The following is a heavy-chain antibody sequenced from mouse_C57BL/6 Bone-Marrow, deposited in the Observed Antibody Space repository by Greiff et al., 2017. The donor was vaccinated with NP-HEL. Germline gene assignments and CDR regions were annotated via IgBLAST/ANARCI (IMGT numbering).Heavy chain of an antibody. D-gene: IGHD5-5*01. CDR1: GFTFSDYG. V-gene: IGHV5-17*01. CDR3: ARPLGTTPFAY. J-gene: IGHJ3*01. CDR2: ISSGSSTI. Sequence: EVMLVESGGGLVKPGGSLKLSCAASGFTFSDYGMHWVRQAPEKGLEWVAYISSGSSTIYYADTVKGRFTISRDNAKNTLFLQMTSLRSEDTAMYYCARPLGTTPFAYWGQGTLVTVSA.